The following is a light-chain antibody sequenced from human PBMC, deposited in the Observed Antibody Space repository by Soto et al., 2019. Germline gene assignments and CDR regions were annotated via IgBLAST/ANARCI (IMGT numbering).Light chain of an antibody. CDR2: GAS. CDR3: QQYGSSPPT. V-gene: IGKV3-20*01. J-gene: IGKJ3*01. CDR1: QSVSSSY. Sequence: ENVLTQSPGTLSLSPGERATLSCRASQSVSSSYLAWYQQRPGQAPRLLIYGASSRATGIPDRFSGSGSATDFTLTISRLEPEDFAVYYCQQYGSSPPTFGPGTKVDIK.